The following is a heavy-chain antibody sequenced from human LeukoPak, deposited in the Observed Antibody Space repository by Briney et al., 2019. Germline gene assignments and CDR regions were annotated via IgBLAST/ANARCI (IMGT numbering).Heavy chain of an antibody. V-gene: IGHV3-21*01. CDR1: GFTFSSYS. CDR2: ISSSSSYI. Sequence: GGSLRLSCAASGFTFSSYSMNWVRQAPGKGLEWVSSISSSSSYIYYADSVKGRFTISRDNAKNSLYLQMNSLRAEDTAVYYCARNTAAAGTDDAFDIWGQGTMVTVSS. CDR3: ARNTAAAGTDDAFDI. J-gene: IGHJ3*02. D-gene: IGHD6-13*01.